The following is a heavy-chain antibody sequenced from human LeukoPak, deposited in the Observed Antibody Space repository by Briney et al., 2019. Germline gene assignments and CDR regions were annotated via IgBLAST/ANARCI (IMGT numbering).Heavy chain of an antibody. D-gene: IGHD3-22*01. J-gene: IGHJ3*02. CDR2: ISSSSSYI. CDR1: GLTFSSYS. CDR3: ARTSQRRLYDSSGSMGAFDI. Sequence: GGSLRLSCAASGLTFSSYSMNWVRQAPGKGLEWVSSISSSSSYIYYADSVKGRFTISRDNAKNSLYLQMNSLRAEDTAVYYCARTSQRRLYDSSGSMGAFDIWGQGTMVTVSS. V-gene: IGHV3-21*01.